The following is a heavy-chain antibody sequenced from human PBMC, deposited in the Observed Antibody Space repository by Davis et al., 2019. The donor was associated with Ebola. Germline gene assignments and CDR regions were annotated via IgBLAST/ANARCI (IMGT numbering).Heavy chain of an antibody. Sequence: AASVKVSCKASGYTFTSYGISWVRQAPGQGLEWMGGIIPIFGTANYAQKFQGRVTITADKSTSTAYMELSSLRSEDTAVYYCARGGYCSSTSCYSLDYWGQGTLVTVSS. CDR3: ARGGYCSSTSCYSLDY. CDR1: GYTFTSYG. CDR2: IIPIFGTA. D-gene: IGHD2-2*02. V-gene: IGHV1-69*06. J-gene: IGHJ4*02.